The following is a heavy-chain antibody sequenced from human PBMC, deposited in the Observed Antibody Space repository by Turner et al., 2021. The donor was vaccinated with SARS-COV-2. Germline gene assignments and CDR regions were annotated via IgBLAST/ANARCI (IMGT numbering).Heavy chain of an antibody. Sequence: QVQLVESGGGVVQPGRSLRLSCAASGSTFSSYGMHWVRQAPGKGLEWVAVISYDGSNKYYADSVKGRFTISRDNSKNTLYLQMNSLRAEDTAVYYCAKSQGLYCSGGSCYSAVFDYWGQGTLVTVSS. CDR3: AKSQGLYCSGGSCYSAVFDY. J-gene: IGHJ4*02. D-gene: IGHD2-15*01. CDR2: ISYDGSNK. V-gene: IGHV3-30*18. CDR1: GSTFSSYG.